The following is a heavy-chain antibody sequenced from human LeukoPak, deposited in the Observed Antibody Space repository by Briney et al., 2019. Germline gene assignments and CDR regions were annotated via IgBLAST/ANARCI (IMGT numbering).Heavy chain of an antibody. Sequence: GRSLRLSCAASGFTFSSYGMHWVRQAPGKGLEWVPVIWYDGSNKYYADSVKGRFTISRDNSKNTLYLQMNSLRAEDTAVYYCARDFGPDYYYYGMDVWGQGTTVTVSS. V-gene: IGHV3-33*01. CDR1: GFTFSSYG. J-gene: IGHJ6*02. CDR3: ARDFGPDYYYYGMDV. CDR2: IWYDGSNK. D-gene: IGHD3-10*01.